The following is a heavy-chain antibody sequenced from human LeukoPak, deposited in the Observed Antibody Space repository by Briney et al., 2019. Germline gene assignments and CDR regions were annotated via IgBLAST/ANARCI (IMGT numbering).Heavy chain of an antibody. CDR3: ATFPAPPHDSPIYYYYGMDV. D-gene: IGHD2-2*01. V-gene: IGHV1-8*01. CDR1: GYTFTSYD. J-gene: IGHJ6*02. Sequence: GASVKVSCKASGYTFTSYDINWVRQATGQGLEWMGWMNPNSGNTGYAQKFQGRVTMTRNTSISTAYMELSSLRSEDTAVYYCATFPAPPHDSPIYYYYGMDVWGQGTTVTVSS. CDR2: MNPNSGNT.